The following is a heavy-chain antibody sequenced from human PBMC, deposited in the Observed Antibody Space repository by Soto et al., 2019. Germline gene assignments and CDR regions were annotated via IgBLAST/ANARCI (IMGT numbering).Heavy chain of an antibody. CDR1: GGSVNSAGYS. J-gene: IGHJ4*02. V-gene: IGHV4-30-2*01. CDR2: IYHSGST. Sequence: QLQLQESGSGQVNPSQTLSLTCAVSGGSVNSAGYSWSWIRQPPGKGLEWIGYIYHSGSTYYNPSLKSRVTMSVDASKNQCSLKLSSVTAADTAVFYCARAYTSGWYVIDYWGQGTLVTVSS. D-gene: IGHD6-19*01. CDR3: ARAYTSGWYVIDY.